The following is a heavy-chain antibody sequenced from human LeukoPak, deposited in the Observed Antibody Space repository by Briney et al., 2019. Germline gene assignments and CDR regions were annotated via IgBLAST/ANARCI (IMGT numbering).Heavy chain of an antibody. CDR1: GYSFTSYW. V-gene: IGHV5-51*01. Sequence: GESLKISCKGSGYSFTSYWIGWVRQMPGKGLEWMGIIYPGDSDTRYSPSFQGQVTISADKSISTAYLQWSSLKASDTAMYYCARFDVPGIVRATGYYFDYWGQGTLVTVSS. CDR2: IYPGDSDT. D-gene: IGHD1-26*01. CDR3: ARFDVPGIVRATGYYFDY. J-gene: IGHJ4*02.